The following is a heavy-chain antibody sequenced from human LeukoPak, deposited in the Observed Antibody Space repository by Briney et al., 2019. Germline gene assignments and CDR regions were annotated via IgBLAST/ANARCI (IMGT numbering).Heavy chain of an antibody. V-gene: IGHV1-24*01. CDR3: AREGAYYS. CDR1: GYTLTELS. Sequence: ASVKVSCKVSGYTLTELSMHWVRQAPGKGLEWMGGFDPEDGETIYAQKFQGRVTMTRNTSISTAYMELSSLRSEDTAVYYCAREGAYYSWGQGTLVTVSS. J-gene: IGHJ4*02. CDR2: FDPEDGET. D-gene: IGHD3-16*01.